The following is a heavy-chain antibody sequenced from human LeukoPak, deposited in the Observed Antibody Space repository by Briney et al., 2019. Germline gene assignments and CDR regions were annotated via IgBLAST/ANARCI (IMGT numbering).Heavy chain of an antibody. CDR2: ISGSVGST. D-gene: IGHD6-19*01. CDR1: GFTFSSYA. CDR3: ATTMYSSGWYGRDWFDP. V-gene: IGHV3-23*01. Sequence: PRGSLRLSCAASGFTFSSYAMSWVRQAPGKGLEWVSSISGSVGSTYYAGSVKGRLTISRDQSKKPLYLQMNKMRAEDTAVYYWATTMYSSGWYGRDWFDPWGQGTLVTVSS. J-gene: IGHJ5*02.